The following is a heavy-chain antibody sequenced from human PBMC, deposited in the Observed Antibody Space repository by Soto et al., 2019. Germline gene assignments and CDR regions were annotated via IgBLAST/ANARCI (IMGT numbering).Heavy chain of an antibody. CDR2: INHSGST. Sequence: QVQLQQWGAGLLKPSETLSLTCVVYGGSLSGYYWSWIRQPPGKGLEWIGEINHSGSTNYNPSLKSRVTIAVDTSKNQFSLKLSSVTAADTAVYYCARGGTTVTTGAGAPRVDYWGRGTLVTVSS. D-gene: IGHD4-4*01. CDR3: ARGGTTVTTGAGAPRVDY. V-gene: IGHV4-34*01. CDR1: GGSLSGYY. J-gene: IGHJ4*02.